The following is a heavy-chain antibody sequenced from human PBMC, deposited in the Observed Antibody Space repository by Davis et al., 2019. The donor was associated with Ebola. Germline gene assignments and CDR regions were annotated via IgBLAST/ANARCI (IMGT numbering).Heavy chain of an antibody. CDR1: GYSFTSYW. CDR2: IDPSDSYT. V-gene: IGHV5-10-1*01. J-gene: IGHJ4*02. D-gene: IGHD4-23*01. CDR3: ARFAYYGGNSFHFDY. Sequence: PGGSLRLSCKGSGYSFTSYWISWVRQMPGKGLEWTGRIDPSDSYTNYSPSFQGHVTISADKSISTAYLQWSSLKASDTAMYYCARFAYYGGNSFHFDYWGQGTLVTVSS.